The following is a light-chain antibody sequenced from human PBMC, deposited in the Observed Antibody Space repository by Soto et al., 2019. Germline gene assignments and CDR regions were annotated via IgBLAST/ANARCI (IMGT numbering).Light chain of an antibody. J-gene: IGKJ2*01. CDR3: QQTYSTPVYT. V-gene: IGKV1-39*01. CDR2: ATS. CDR1: QNISTY. Sequence: DIQMTQSPSSLSASVGDRVTISCRASQNISTYLNWYQRKPGKAPKLLIYATSNLQSGVPSRFSGSGSGTDFTLTLSSLQPEDFATYYCQQTYSTPVYTFGQGTKLEIK.